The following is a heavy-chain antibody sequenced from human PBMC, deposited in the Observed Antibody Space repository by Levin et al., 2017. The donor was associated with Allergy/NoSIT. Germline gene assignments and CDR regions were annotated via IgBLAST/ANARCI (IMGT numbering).Heavy chain of an antibody. J-gene: IGHJ3*02. CDR2: ISSSSSTI. Sequence: GGSLRLSCAASGFTFSSYSMNWVRQAPGKGLEWVSYISSSSSTIYYADSVKGRFTISRDNAKNSLYLQMNSLRAEDTAVYYCARDRAVAGRDAFDIWGQGTMVTVSS. D-gene: IGHD6-19*01. CDR1: GFTFSSYS. V-gene: IGHV3-48*01. CDR3: ARDRAVAGRDAFDI.